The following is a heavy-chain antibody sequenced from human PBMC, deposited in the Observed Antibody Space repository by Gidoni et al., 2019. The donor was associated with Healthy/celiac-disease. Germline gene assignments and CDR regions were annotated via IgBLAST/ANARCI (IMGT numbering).Heavy chain of an antibody. Sequence: QVQLVESGGGVVQPGRSLRLSCAASGFTFSTDGMHWVRQAPGKGLEWVAVIWYDGSNKYYADSVKGRFTISRDNSKNTLYLQMNSLRAEETAVYYCARALYYYHSGDYYPYWYFDLWGRGTLVTVSS. V-gene: IGHV3-33*08. J-gene: IGHJ2*01. CDR2: IWYDGSNK. D-gene: IGHD3-22*01. CDR1: GFTFSTDG. CDR3: ARALYYYHSGDYYPYWYFDL.